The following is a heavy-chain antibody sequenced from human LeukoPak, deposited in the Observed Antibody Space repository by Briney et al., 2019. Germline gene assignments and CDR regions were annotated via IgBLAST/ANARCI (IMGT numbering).Heavy chain of an antibody. J-gene: IGHJ4*02. D-gene: IGHD6-13*01. Sequence: ASVKVSCKVSGYTLTELSMHWVRQAPGKGLEWMGGFDPEDGETIYAQKFQGRVTMTEDTSTDTAYMELSSLRSQDTAVYYCATDVASSRWDVAFDYWGQGTLVTVSS. CDR3: ATDVASSRWDVAFDY. CDR2: FDPEDGET. CDR1: GYTLTELS. V-gene: IGHV1-24*01.